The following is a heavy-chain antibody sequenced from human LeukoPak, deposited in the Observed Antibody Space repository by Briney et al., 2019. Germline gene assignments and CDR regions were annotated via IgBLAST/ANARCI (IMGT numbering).Heavy chain of an antibody. CDR3: ASWAGGNEPVASFDY. J-gene: IGHJ4*02. V-gene: IGHV1-2*02. CDR2: INLYNGAT. Sequence: GASVKVSCKASGYTFTAYYLHWVRQAPGQGLECMGWINLYNGATKYAQRFQSRVTMTRDTSISTAYMELSRLRSDDTATYYCASWAGGNEPVASFDYWGQGTLVTVSS. D-gene: IGHD1-14*01. CDR1: GYTFTAYY.